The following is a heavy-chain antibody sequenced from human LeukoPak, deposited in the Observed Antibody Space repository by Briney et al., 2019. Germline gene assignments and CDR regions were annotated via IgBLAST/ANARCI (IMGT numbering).Heavy chain of an antibody. V-gene: IGHV3-30*03. Sequence: GRSLRLSCAASGFTFSSYGMHWVRQAPGKGLEWVAVISYDGSNKYYADSVKGRFTISRDNSKNTLYLQMNSLRAEDTAVYYCARDRGYSSSWTPLPRLGYYMDVWGKGTTVTVSS. CDR2: ISYDGSNK. J-gene: IGHJ6*03. D-gene: IGHD6-13*01. CDR3: ARDRGYSSSWTPLPRLGYYMDV. CDR1: GFTFSSYG.